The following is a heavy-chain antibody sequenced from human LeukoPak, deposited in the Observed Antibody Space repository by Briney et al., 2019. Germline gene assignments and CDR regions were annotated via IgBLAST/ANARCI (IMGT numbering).Heavy chain of an antibody. V-gene: IGHV4-31*03. CDR1: GGSISSGGYY. CDR2: IYYSGST. J-gene: IGHJ3*02. D-gene: IGHD6-13*01. Sequence: SQTLSLTCTVSGGSISSGGYYWSWIRQHPGKGLEWIGYIYYSGSTYYNPSLKSRVTISVDTSKNQFSLTLSSVTAADTAVYHCARDSRIAAAGTRSAFDIWGQGTMVTVSS. CDR3: ARDSRIAAAGTRSAFDI.